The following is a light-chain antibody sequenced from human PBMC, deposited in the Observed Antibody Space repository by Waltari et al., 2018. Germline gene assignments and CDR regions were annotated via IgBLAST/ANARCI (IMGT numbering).Light chain of an antibody. J-gene: IGKJ5*01. V-gene: IGKV2-30*01. CDR2: KVS. Sequence: DVVMTQSPLSLPVTLGQPASISCRSSQSLVYSDGNTYLNWFQQRPGQSPRRLIYKVSNRDSGVPDRFSGSWSGTEFSLVISRLEPEDFAVYYCQQCHGSPITFGQGTRLEI. CDR1: QSLVYSDGNTY. CDR3: QQCHGSPIT.